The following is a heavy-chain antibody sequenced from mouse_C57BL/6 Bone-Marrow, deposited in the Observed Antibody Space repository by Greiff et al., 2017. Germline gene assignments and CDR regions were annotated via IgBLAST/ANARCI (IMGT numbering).Heavy chain of an antibody. CDR2: IDPSDSYT. CDR3: ATFYYSGSSSYYFDY. D-gene: IGHD1-1*01. Sequence: QVQLQQPGAELVKPGASVKLSCKASGYTFTSYWMQWVKQRPGQGLEWIGEIDPSDSYTNYNQKFKGKATLTVDPSSSTAYMQLSSLTSEDLAVYYCATFYYSGSSSYYFDYWGQGTTLTVSS. V-gene: IGHV1-50*01. J-gene: IGHJ2*01. CDR1: GYTFTSYW.